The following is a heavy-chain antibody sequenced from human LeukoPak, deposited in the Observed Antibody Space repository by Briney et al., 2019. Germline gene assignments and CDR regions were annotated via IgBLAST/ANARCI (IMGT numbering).Heavy chain of an antibody. CDR3: AKKSEYDILTGYYNNWFDP. CDR1: GFTFSSYV. V-gene: IGHV3-23*01. D-gene: IGHD3-9*01. CDR2: ISASGGST. J-gene: IGHJ5*02. Sequence: GGSLRLSCAASGFTFSSYVMSWVRQAPGKGLEWVSAISASGGSTYYADSVKGRFTISRDNSKNTLYLQMNSLRAEDTAVYYCAKKSEYDILTGYYNNWFDPWGQGTLVTVSS.